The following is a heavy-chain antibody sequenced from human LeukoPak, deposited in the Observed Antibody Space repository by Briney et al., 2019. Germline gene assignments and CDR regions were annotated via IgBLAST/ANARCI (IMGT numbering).Heavy chain of an antibody. Sequence: GGSLRLSCAASGFYFSDYYMTWIRQAPGKGLEWVAYISTSSTPIYYADSVKGRFTISRDNAKNSLYLQMNSLRDDDTAVYYCARDVGQWLVGDWGQGTLVTVSS. CDR2: ISTSSTPI. J-gene: IGHJ4*02. V-gene: IGHV3-11*04. CDR1: GFYFSDYY. D-gene: IGHD6-19*01. CDR3: ARDVGQWLVGD.